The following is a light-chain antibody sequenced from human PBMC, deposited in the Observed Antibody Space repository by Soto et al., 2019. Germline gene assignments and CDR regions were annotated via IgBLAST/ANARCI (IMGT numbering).Light chain of an antibody. CDR1: SSVVGGYKY. CDR2: EVS. J-gene: IGLJ1*01. V-gene: IGLV2-8*01. CDR3: SSYAGSNKYV. Sequence: QSVLTQPPPASGAPGQSVTISCTGTSSVVGGYKYVSWYQQHPGKAPKLIIYEVSKRPSGVPDRFSGSKSGNTASLIVSGLQAEDEADYYCSSYAGSNKYVLGTGTKVTVL.